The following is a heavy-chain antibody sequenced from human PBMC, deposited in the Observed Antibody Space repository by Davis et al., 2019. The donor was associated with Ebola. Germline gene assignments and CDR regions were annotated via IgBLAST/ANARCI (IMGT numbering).Heavy chain of an antibody. CDR3: ARYRPSSSFNSFLDYYYYGMDV. CDR1: GYTFTGYY. J-gene: IGHJ6*02. Sequence: ASVKVSCKASGYTFTGYYMHWVRQAPGQGLEWMGWINPNSGGTNYAQKFQGRVTMTRDTSISTAYMELSRLRSDDTAVYYCARYRPSSSFNSFLDYYYYGMDVWGQGTTVTVSS. D-gene: IGHD2/OR15-2a*01. V-gene: IGHV1-2*02. CDR2: INPNSGGT.